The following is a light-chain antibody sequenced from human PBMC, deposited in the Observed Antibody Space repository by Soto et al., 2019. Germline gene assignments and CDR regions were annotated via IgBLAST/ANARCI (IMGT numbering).Light chain of an antibody. J-gene: IGLJ2*01. Sequence: QSVLTQPPSTSGTPGQRVTISCSGSSSNVGINSVNWYQQFPGAAPRLLIYTNDQRPSGVPDRFSGSKSGTSASLAISGLQAEEEADYYCAAWDDNLYGLLFGGGTQLTVL. CDR2: TND. CDR1: SSNVGINS. V-gene: IGLV1-44*01. CDR3: AAWDDNLYGLL.